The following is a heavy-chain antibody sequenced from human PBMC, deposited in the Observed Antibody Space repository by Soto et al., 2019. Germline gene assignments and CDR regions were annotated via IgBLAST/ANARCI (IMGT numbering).Heavy chain of an antibody. CDR1: GGSFSGSD. D-gene: IGHD3-10*01. Sequence: PSETLSLTCAVYGGSFSGSDWSWIRQPPGKGLEWIGEINHSGSTNYNPSLKSRVTISVDTSKNQFSLKLSSVTAADTAVYYCARGRVTYYYGSGSYYRAYYYYGMDVWGQGATVTVSS. CDR3: ARGRVTYYYGSGSYYRAYYYYGMDV. CDR2: INHSGST. J-gene: IGHJ6*02. V-gene: IGHV4-34*01.